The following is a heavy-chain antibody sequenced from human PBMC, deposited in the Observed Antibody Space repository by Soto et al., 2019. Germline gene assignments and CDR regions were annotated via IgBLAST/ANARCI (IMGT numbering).Heavy chain of an antibody. V-gene: IGHV1-8*01. D-gene: IGHD1-1*01. CDR2: MNPSTGNS. CDR3: ARRAETNGWNGFGADKYYFDF. J-gene: IGHJ4*02. CDR1: GYTFTSYD. Sequence: QVQLVQSGAEVRKPGASVKVSCEASGYTFTSYDIYWVRQATGQGLEGMGWMNPSTGNSGYAQKLQGRVTMTSDTPISTAQRELSSLRSEDTDVYYCARRAETNGWNGFGADKYYFDFWGQGTLVTVSS.